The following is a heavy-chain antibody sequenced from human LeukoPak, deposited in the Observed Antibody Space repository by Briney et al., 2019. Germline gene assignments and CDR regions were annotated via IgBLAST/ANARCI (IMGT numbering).Heavy chain of an antibody. V-gene: IGHV3-21*01. CDR2: ISSSSSYI. D-gene: IGHD2-15*01. CDR1: GFTFSHYS. CDR3: ARDGEDCSGGSCYYYYYYMDV. J-gene: IGHJ6*03. Sequence: PGGSLRLSCAASGFTFSHYSMNWVRQAPGKGLEWVSSISSSSSYIYYADSVKGRFTISRDNAKNSLYLQMNSLRAEDTAVYYCARDGEDCSGGSCYYYYYYMDVWGKGTTVTVSS.